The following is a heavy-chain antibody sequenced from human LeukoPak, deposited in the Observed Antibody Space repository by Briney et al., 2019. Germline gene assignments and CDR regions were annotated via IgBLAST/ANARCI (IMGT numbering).Heavy chain of an antibody. V-gene: IGHV3-48*02. D-gene: IGHD5-12*01. CDR3: AKDSGYGY. J-gene: IGHJ4*02. Sequence: GGSLRLSCAATGFTCSSYSMNWVGQAVGPGLEWVSYISSSSSTIYYADSVKGRFTISRDNAKNSLYLQMNSLRDEDTAVYYCAKDSGYGYWGQGTLVTVSS. CDR1: GFTCSSYS. CDR2: ISSSSSTI.